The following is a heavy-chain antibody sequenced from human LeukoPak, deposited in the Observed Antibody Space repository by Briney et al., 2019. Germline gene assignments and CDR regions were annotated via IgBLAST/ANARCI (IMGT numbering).Heavy chain of an antibody. CDR3: ARRKPEYYYTSSGYHRVSAFDI. J-gene: IGHJ3*02. D-gene: IGHD3-22*01. Sequence: KGGESLKISCKGSGYSFTSYWIGWVRQMPGKGLEWMGIIYPGDSDTRYSPSFQGQVTISADKSISTAYLQWSSLKASDTAMYYCARRKPEYYYTSSGYHRVSAFDIWGQGTMVTVSS. V-gene: IGHV5-51*01. CDR1: GYSFTSYW. CDR2: IYPGDSDT.